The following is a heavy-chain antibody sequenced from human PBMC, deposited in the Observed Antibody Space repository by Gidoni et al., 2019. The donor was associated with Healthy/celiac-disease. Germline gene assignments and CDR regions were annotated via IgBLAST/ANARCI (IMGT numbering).Heavy chain of an antibody. Sequence: VQPAQSGAEVKKPGSSVKVSCKASRGAFSSYATSWVRQATGQGLEWMGGIIPIFGTANYAQKFQGRVTITADESTSTAYMELSSLRSEDTAVYYCARDFRGSGQWLAYWGQGTLVTVSS. V-gene: IGHV1-69*01. CDR1: RGAFSSYA. CDR3: ARDFRGSGQWLAY. D-gene: IGHD6-19*01. J-gene: IGHJ4*02. CDR2: IIPIFGTA.